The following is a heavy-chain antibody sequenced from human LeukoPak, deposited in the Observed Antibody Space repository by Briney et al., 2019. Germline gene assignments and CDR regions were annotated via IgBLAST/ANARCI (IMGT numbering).Heavy chain of an antibody. J-gene: IGHJ4*02. Sequence: LPGGSLRLSCAASGFAFSSYGMHWVRQAPGKGLEWVAFIRYDGSNKYYADSVKGRFTIPRDNSKNTLYLQMNSLRAEDTAVYYCALRGGATTFFDYWGQGTLVTVSS. V-gene: IGHV3-30*02. CDR3: ALRGGATTFFDY. D-gene: IGHD1-26*01. CDR1: GFAFSSYG. CDR2: IRYDGSNK.